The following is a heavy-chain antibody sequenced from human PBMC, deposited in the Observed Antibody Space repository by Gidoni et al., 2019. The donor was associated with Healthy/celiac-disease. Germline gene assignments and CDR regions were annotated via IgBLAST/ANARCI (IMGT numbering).Heavy chain of an antibody. CDR3: ASSKYYYGSGSYYHAFDI. CDR2: INHSGST. J-gene: IGHJ3*02. D-gene: IGHD3-10*01. CDR1: GGSFSGYY. Sequence: QVQLQKWGAGLLKPSETLSLTCAVYGGSFSGYYWSWIRQPPGKGLEWIGEINHSGSTNYNPSLKSRVTISVDTSKNQFSLKLSSVTAADTAVYYCASSKYYYGSGSYYHAFDIWGQGTMVTVSS. V-gene: IGHV4-34*01.